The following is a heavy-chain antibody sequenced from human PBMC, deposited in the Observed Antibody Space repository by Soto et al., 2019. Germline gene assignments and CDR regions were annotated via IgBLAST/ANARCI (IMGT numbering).Heavy chain of an antibody. CDR3: ARAKITVTTNAFDI. CDR2: INPNSGGT. V-gene: IGHV1-2*02. CDR1: GYTFTGYY. J-gene: IGHJ3*02. D-gene: IGHD4-17*01. Sequence: ASVKVSCKASGYTFTGYYMHWVRQAPGQGLEWMGWINPNSGGTNYAQKFQGRVTMTRDTSISTAYMELSRLRSDDTAVYYCARAKITVTTNAFDIWGQGTMVTVSS.